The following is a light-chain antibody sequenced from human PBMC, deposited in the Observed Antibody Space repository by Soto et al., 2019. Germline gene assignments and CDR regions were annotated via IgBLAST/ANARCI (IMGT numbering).Light chain of an antibody. J-gene: IGLJ2*01. V-gene: IGLV1-40*01. CDR3: QSYDSSLSGVV. Sequence: QSVLTQPPSVSGAPGQRVTISCTRSSSNIGAGYDVHWYQQLPGTAPKLLISGNSNRPSGVPDRFSGSKSGTSASLAITGLQAEDEADYDCQSYDSSLSGVVFGGGTKLTVL. CDR2: GNS. CDR1: SSNIGAGYD.